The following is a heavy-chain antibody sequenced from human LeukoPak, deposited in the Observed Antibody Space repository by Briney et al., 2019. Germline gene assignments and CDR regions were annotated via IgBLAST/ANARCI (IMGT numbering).Heavy chain of an antibody. Sequence: SVKVSCKASGGTFSSYAISWVRQAPGQGLEWMGGIIPIFGTANYAQKFQGRVTITTDESTSTAYMELSILRSEDTAVYYCARTYYYDSSGYYYHFDYWGQGTLVTVSS. D-gene: IGHD3-22*01. CDR1: GGTFSSYA. CDR2: IIPIFGTA. V-gene: IGHV1-69*05. CDR3: ARTYYYDSSGYYYHFDY. J-gene: IGHJ4*02.